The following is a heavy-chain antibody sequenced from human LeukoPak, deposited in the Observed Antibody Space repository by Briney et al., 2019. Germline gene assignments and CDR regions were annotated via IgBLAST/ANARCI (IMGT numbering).Heavy chain of an antibody. CDR3: ARGPRFLEWLLYFDY. Sequence: SETLSLTCTVSGVSISSYYWSWIRQPPGKGLEWIGYIYYSGSTNYNPSLKSRVTISVDTSKNQFSLKLSSVTAADTAVYYCARGPRFLEWLLYFDYWGQGTLVTVSS. CDR1: GVSISSYY. CDR2: IYYSGST. D-gene: IGHD3-3*01. V-gene: IGHV4-59*01. J-gene: IGHJ4*02.